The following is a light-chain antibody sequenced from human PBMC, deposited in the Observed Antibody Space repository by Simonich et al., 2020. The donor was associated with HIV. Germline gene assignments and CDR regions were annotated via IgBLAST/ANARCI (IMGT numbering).Light chain of an antibody. Sequence: EIVMTQSPATLSVSPGERATLSCRASQLVTTNLAWYQQKPGQVPRLLIYGASTRATGIPARFSGSGSGTEFTLTISSLQSEDFAVYYCQQYNNWPPWTFGQGTKVEIK. CDR3: QQYNNWPPWT. J-gene: IGKJ1*01. V-gene: IGKV3-15*01. CDR2: GAS. CDR1: QLVTTN.